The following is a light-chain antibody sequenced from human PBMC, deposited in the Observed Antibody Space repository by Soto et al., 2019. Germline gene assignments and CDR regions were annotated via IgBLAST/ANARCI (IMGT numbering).Light chain of an antibody. Sequence: QSVLTQPPSVSGAPGQGVTISCTVSSSNIGAGFDVHWYQQLPGTAPKLLIYGNTNRPSGVPDRFSGSKSGTSASLAITGLQAEDEADYYCQSYHSSLSTPVVFGGGTKLTVL. CDR2: GNT. CDR1: SSNIGAGFD. V-gene: IGLV1-40*01. CDR3: QSYHSSLSTPVV. J-gene: IGLJ2*01.